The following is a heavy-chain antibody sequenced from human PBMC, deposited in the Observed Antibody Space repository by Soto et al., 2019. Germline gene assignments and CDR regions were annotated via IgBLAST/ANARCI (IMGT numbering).Heavy chain of an antibody. CDR2: IIPIFGTA. J-gene: IGHJ6*02. CDR1: GGTFSSYA. Sequence: SVKVSCKASGGTFSSYAISWVRQAPGQGLEWMGGIIPIFGTANYAQKFQGRVTITADKSTSTAYMELSSLRSEDTAVYYCARDIVVVPADIRGDYYYYGMDVCGQGTTVTVS. V-gene: IGHV1-69*06. CDR3: ARDIVVVPADIRGDYYYYGMDV. D-gene: IGHD2-2*02.